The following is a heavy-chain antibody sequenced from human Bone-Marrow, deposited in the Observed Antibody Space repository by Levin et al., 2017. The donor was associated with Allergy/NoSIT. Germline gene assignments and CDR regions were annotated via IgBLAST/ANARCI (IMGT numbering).Heavy chain of an antibody. V-gene: IGHV1-18*01. CDR1: GYSFTSYG. Sequence: GESLKISCKTSGYSFTSYGISWVRQAPGQGLEWMGWINAYNGNIKFAQKVQGRMTMTTDTSTSTAYMELRSLRSDDTAVYYCAREGFTMGDHGFDKWGQGTLVTVSS. J-gene: IGHJ4*02. D-gene: IGHD3-10*01. CDR2: INAYNGNI. CDR3: AREGFTMGDHGFDK.